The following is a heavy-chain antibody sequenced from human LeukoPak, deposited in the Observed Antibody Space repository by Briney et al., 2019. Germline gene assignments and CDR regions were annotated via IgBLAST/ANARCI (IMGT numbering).Heavy chain of an antibody. Sequence: ASVKVSCKASGYTFTDYYIHWVRQAPGQGLEWMGWIHPNSGGTNYAQNFQGRVTMTRDTSISTAYMELSRLTSDDTAVYHCASHRYFDWLSPYWGQGTLVTVSS. CDR1: GYTFTDYY. CDR3: ASHRYFDWLSPY. CDR2: IHPNSGGT. J-gene: IGHJ4*02. D-gene: IGHD3-9*01. V-gene: IGHV1-2*02.